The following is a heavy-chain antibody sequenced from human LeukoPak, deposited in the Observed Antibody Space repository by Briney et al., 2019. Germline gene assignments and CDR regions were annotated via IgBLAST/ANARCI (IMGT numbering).Heavy chain of an antibody. Sequence: GSLLLSCAASGFPLSDYHMNWVRPAPGKGLEWLSSITTISHYIYYSGAVRGRFTISRDNAKNSLYLQMNSLRGEDTAVYYCARSGGPGTYHQLRYNWFDPWGQGTLVTVSS. CDR1: GFPLSDYH. V-gene: IGHV3-21*01. D-gene: IGHD3-10*01. J-gene: IGHJ5*02. CDR2: ITTISHYI. CDR3: ARSGGPGTYHQLRYNWFDP.